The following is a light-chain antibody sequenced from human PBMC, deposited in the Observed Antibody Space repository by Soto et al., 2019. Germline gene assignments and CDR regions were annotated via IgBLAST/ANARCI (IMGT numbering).Light chain of an antibody. CDR2: DAS. CDR3: QQYETFSGT. V-gene: IGKV1-5*01. Sequence: DIKMTQSPSTLSASVGDTVTVTCRPSQSVSGWLAWYQQKPGGAPKLLIYDASALPRGVPSRFSGSGSGTKFTLTIASLQPDDFATYYSQQYETFSGTFGPGTKVDIK. CDR1: QSVSGW. J-gene: IGKJ1*01.